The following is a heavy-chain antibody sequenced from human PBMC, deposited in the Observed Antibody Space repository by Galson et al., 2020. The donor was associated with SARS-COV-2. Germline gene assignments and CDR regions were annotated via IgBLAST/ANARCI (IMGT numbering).Heavy chain of an antibody. CDR3: ARIISVGIFGVVNWFDP. V-gene: IGHV4-31*03. CDR1: GGSISSGGYY. CDR2: IYYSGST. D-gene: IGHD3-3*01. Sequence: ETSETLSLTCTVSGGSISSGGYYWSWIRQHPGKGLEWNGYIYYSGSTYYNPSLKSRVTISVDTSKNQFSLKLSSVTAADTAVYYCARIISVGIFGVVNWFDPWGQGTLVTVSS. J-gene: IGHJ5*02.